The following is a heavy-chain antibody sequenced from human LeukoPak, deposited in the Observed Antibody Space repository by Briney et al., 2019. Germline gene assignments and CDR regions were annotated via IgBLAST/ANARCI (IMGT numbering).Heavy chain of an antibody. V-gene: IGHV1-69*04. CDR2: IIPILGIA. Sequence: SVKVSCKASGGTFSSYTISWVRQAPGHGLEWMGRIIPILGIANYAQKFQGRVTITADKSTSTAYMELSSLRSEDTAVYYCAREFGDIVVLPAAPPGWFDPWGQGTLVTVSS. CDR3: AREFGDIVVLPAAPPGWFDP. J-gene: IGHJ5*02. D-gene: IGHD2-2*01. CDR1: GGTFSSYT.